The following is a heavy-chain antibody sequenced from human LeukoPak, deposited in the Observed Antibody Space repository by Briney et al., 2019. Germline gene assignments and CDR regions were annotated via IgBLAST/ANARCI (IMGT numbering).Heavy chain of an antibody. V-gene: IGHV3-33*01. Sequence: GGSLRLSCVASGFSFGFNTYGMQWVRQTPGKGLEWVAVIWYDGSNKYYADSVKGRFTISRDNSKNTLYLQMNSLRAEDTAVYYCASDYGDYPIYYYYGMDVWGQGTTVTVSS. J-gene: IGHJ6*02. CDR1: GFSFGFNTYG. CDR3: ASDYGDYPIYYYYGMDV. D-gene: IGHD4-17*01. CDR2: IWYDGSNK.